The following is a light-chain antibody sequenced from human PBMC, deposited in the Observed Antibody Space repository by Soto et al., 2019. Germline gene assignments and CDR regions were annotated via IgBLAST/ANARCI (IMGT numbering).Light chain of an antibody. CDR1: SSDVGGYDY. CDR3: CSYTSNTIL. J-gene: IGLJ2*01. Sequence: QSALTQPASVSGSPGQSITISCTGTSSDVGGYDYVSWYQHHPGKAPKLLISDVSDRPSGVSNRFSGSKSGNTASLTISGLQADDEADYFCCSYTSNTILFGGGTKLTVL. CDR2: DVS. V-gene: IGLV2-14*03.